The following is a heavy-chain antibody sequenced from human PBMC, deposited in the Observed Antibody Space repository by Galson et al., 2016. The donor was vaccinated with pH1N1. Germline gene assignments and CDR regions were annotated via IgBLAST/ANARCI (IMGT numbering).Heavy chain of an antibody. J-gene: IGHJ6*02. CDR2: ISWDASSA. CDR3: AKDRATYYYYGLDV. CDR1: GFTFDDYT. Sequence: SLRLSCAASGFTFDDYTMHWVRQAPGKGLEWVSLISWDASSAHYIGSVRGRFTISRDNSKDSLYLQMDSLRVEDTAVYYCAKDRATYYYYGLDVWGQGTTVTVSS. V-gene: IGHV3-43*01.